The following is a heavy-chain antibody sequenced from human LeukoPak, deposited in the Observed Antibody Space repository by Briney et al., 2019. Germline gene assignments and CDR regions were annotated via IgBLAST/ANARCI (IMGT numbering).Heavy chain of an antibody. CDR2: ISAYNGNT. CDR3: ARDSVGTYYDFWSGYYTDYFDY. J-gene: IGHJ4*02. Sequence: ASVKVSCKASGYTFIGYYIHWVRQAPGQGLEWMGWISAYNGNTNYAQKLQGRVTMTTDASTSTAYMELRSLRSDDTAVYYCARDSVGTYYDFWSGYYTDYFDYWGQGTLVTVSS. D-gene: IGHD3-3*01. CDR1: GYTFIGYY. V-gene: IGHV1-18*04.